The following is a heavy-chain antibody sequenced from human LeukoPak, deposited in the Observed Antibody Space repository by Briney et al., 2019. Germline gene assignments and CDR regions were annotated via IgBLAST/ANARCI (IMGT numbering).Heavy chain of an antibody. Sequence: ASVKVSCKASGYTFTGYYMHWVRQAPGQGLEWMGSINPNSGGTNYAQKFQGRVTMTTDTSMSTAYMELSRLTSDDTAVYYCARAGGRSWFDPWGQGTLVTVSS. CDR3: ARAGGRSWFDP. CDR1: GYTFTGYY. CDR2: INPNSGGT. V-gene: IGHV1-2*02. J-gene: IGHJ5*02.